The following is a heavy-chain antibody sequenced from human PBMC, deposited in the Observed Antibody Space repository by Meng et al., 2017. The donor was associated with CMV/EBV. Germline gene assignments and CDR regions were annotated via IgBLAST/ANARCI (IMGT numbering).Heavy chain of an antibody. CDR1: GFTFSGYA. CDR2: ISWNSGSI. D-gene: IGHD3-22*01. Sequence: GGSLRLSCVASGFTFSGYAMHWVRQAPGKGLEWVSGISWNSGSIGYADSVKGRFTISRDNAKNSLYLQMNSLRAEDTALYYCAKDIANYYDSSGDLDYWGQGTLVTVSS. CDR3: AKDIANYYDSSGDLDY. V-gene: IGHV3-9*01. J-gene: IGHJ4*02.